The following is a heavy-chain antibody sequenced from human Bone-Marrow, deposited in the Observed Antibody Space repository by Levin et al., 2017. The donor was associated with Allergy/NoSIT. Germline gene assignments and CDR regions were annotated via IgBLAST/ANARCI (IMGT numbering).Heavy chain of an antibody. D-gene: IGHD3-10*01. J-gene: IGHJ3*02. Sequence: GGSLRLSCAASGFTFSSYAMHWVRQAPGKGLEWVAVISYDGSNKYYADSVKGRFTISRDNSKNTLYLQMNSLRAEDTAVYYCARVGVRGVIVFAFDIWGQGTMVTVSS. CDR2: ISYDGSNK. V-gene: IGHV3-30*04. CDR1: GFTFSSYA. CDR3: ARVGVRGVIVFAFDI.